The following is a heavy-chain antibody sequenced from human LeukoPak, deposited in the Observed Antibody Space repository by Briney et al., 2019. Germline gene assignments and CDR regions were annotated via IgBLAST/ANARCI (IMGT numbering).Heavy chain of an antibody. J-gene: IGHJ4*02. CDR1: GGTFSTYT. CDR2: ISAYNGNT. Sequence: ASVKVSCKASGGTFSTYTISWVRQAPGQGLEWMGWISAYNGNTNYAQKLQGRVTMTTDTSTSTAYMELRSLRSDDTAVYYCAREKTAPFSSGCFDYWGQGTLVTVSS. CDR3: AREKTAPFSSGCFDY. D-gene: IGHD6-19*01. V-gene: IGHV1-18*01.